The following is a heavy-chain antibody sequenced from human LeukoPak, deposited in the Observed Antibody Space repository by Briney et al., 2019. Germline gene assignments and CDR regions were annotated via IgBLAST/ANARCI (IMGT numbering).Heavy chain of an antibody. CDR2: IYPGNSHT. D-gene: IGHD6-13*01. Sequence: GESLKISCQGSGYNFATYWIVWVRQMPGKGLEWMGIIYPGNSHTRYSPSFQGQVTISADTSITTAYLHWSSLQSSDTAMYYCAKFHASWYGDTWGQGTLVTVSS. J-gene: IGHJ4*02. CDR1: GYNFATYW. V-gene: IGHV5-51*01. CDR3: AKFHASWYGDT.